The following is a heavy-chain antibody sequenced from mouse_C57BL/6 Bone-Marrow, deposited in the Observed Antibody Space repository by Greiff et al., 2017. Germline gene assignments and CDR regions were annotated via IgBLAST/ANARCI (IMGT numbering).Heavy chain of an antibody. V-gene: IGHV5-9*01. J-gene: IGHJ4*01. CDR2: ISGGGGNT. D-gene: IGHD2-2*01. CDR1: GFTFSSYT. CDR3: AREVTTGYYYAMDY. Sequence: EVQLVESGGGLVKPGGSLKLSCAASGFTFSSYTMSWVRQTPEKRLEWVATISGGGGNTYYPDSVKGRFTISRDNAKNTLYLQMSSLRSEDTALYYCAREVTTGYYYAMDYWGQGTSVTVSS.